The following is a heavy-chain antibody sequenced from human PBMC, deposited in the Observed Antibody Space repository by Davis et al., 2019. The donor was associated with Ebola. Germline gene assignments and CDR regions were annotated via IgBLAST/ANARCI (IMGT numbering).Heavy chain of an antibody. Sequence: SVKVSCKVTAGTFRSYALSWVRQAPGQGLEWMGGIVPMFGTPNYAQKFQGRVTITADESTRTTYMQLSSLRSVDTGIYYCARTRIEAAIVYIYYGMDAWGEGTTVTVSS. V-gene: IGHV1-69*13. CDR1: AGTFRSYA. CDR3: ARTRIEAAIVYIYYGMDA. J-gene: IGHJ6*04. CDR2: IVPMFGTP. D-gene: IGHD5-12*01.